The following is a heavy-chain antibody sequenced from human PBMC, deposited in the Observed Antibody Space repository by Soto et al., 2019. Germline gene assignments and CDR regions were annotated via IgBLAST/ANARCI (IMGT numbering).Heavy chain of an antibody. CDR1: GDTFSRST. Sequence: QVQLVQSGAEVKKPGASVKVSCKTSGDTFSRSTISWVRQAPGQGLEWMGWISAYRGNVKYAWKFQDRVTMTTDTSTSTAYVELRSLRFDDTAVYYCAIANYGDDDYWGQGTLVTVSS. V-gene: IGHV1-18*01. CDR3: AIANYGDDDY. CDR2: ISAYRGNV. J-gene: IGHJ4*02. D-gene: IGHD4-17*01.